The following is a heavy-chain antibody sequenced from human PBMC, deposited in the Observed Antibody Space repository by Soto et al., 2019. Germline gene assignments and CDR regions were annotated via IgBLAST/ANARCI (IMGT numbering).Heavy chain of an antibody. D-gene: IGHD1-1*01. V-gene: IGHV1-18*01. Sequence: QVQLVQAGAEVKNPGASVKVSCKASGYTFTSYGIIWVRQAPGQVLEWMGWISAYNGNTNYAQKLQGRVTMTSDTSTSTGYMELMSLRSDDTAVYYCASVHRRQGDGTTWHWFNPWGQGTLVTVSS. CDR2: ISAYNGNT. CDR1: GYTFTSYG. CDR3: ASVHRRQGDGTTWHWFNP. J-gene: IGHJ5*02.